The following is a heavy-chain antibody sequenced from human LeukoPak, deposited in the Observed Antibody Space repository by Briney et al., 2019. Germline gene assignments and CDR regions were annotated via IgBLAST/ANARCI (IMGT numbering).Heavy chain of an antibody. V-gene: IGHV4-39*01. Sequence: PSETLSLTCTVSGGSISSSSYYWGWIRQPPGKGLEWIGSIYYSGSTYYNPSLKSRVTISVDTSKNQFSLKLSSVTAADTALYYCARLQYPYYFDYWGQGTLVTVSS. J-gene: IGHJ4*02. CDR2: IYYSGST. CDR1: GGSISSSSYY. D-gene: IGHD4-11*01. CDR3: ARLQYPYYFDY.